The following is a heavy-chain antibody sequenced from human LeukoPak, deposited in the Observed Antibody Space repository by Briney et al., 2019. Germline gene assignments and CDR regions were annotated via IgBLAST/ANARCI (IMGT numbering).Heavy chain of an antibody. J-gene: IGHJ4*02. CDR2: IYYSGST. CDR1: GVSISSGGYY. Sequence: SQTLSLTCTVSGVSISSGGYYWSWIRQHPGKGLEWIGYIYYSGSTYYNPSLKSRVTISVDTSKNQFSLKLSSVTVADTAVYYCARAPSGSSSWYYFDYWGQGTLVTVSS. V-gene: IGHV4-31*03. D-gene: IGHD6-13*01. CDR3: ARAPSGSSSWYYFDY.